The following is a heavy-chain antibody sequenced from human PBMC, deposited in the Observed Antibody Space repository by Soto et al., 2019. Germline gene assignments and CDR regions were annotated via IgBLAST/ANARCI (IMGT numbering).Heavy chain of an antibody. Sequence: GGSLRLSCAASGFTFSNAWMNWVRQAPGKGLEWVGRIKSKTDGGTTDYAAPVKGRFTISRDDSKNTLYLQMNSLKTEDTAVYYCTTDCGSYPVTYYYYGMDVWGQGTTVTVSS. CDR1: GFTFSNAW. D-gene: IGHD1-26*01. V-gene: IGHV3-15*07. J-gene: IGHJ6*02. CDR3: TTDCGSYPVTYYYYGMDV. CDR2: IKSKTDGGTT.